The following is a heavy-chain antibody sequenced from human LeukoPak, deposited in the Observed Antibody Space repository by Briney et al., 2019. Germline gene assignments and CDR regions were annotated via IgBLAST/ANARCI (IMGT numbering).Heavy chain of an antibody. CDR2: IYHSGNT. V-gene: IGHV4-38-2*02. Sequence: SETLSLTCTVSGYSISSGCYWGWIRQPPGKGLEWIGSIYHSGNTYYNPSLKSRVTISVDTSKNQFSLKLSSVTAADTAVYYCARGGGDAFDIWGQGTMVTVSS. CDR3: ARGGGDAFDI. J-gene: IGHJ3*02. CDR1: GYSISSGCY. D-gene: IGHD3-16*01.